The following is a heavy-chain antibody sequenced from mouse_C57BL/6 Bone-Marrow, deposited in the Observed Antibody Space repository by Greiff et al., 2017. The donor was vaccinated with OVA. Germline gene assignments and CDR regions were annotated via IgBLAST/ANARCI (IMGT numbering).Heavy chain of an antibody. V-gene: IGHV1-81*01. D-gene: IGHD1-1*01. CDR1: GYTFTSYG. Sequence: QVQLQQSGAELARPGASVKLSCKASGYTFTSYGISWVKQRTGQGLEWIGEIYPRSGNTYYNEKFKGKATLTADKSSSTAYMELRSLTSEDAAVYFCARVLWRGSSYVRDYWGQGTTLTVSS. CDR2: IYPRSGNT. J-gene: IGHJ2*01. CDR3: ARVLWRGSSYVRDY.